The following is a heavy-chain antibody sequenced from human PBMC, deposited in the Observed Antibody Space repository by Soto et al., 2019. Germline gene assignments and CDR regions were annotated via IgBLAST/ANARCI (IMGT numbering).Heavy chain of an antibody. J-gene: IGHJ6*02. Sequence: SETLSLTCAVSGGPISSSNWWSWVRQPPGKGLEWIGEIYHSGSTNYNPSLKSRVTISVDKSKNQFSLKLSSVTAADTAVYYCARESDIVVVPAAEGYGMDVWGQGTTVTVSS. D-gene: IGHD2-2*01. V-gene: IGHV4-4*02. CDR3: ARESDIVVVPAAEGYGMDV. CDR2: IYHSGST. CDR1: GGPISSSNW.